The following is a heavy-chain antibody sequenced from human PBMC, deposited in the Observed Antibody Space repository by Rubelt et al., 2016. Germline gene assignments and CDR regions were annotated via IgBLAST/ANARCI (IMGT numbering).Heavy chain of an antibody. D-gene: IGHD3-3*01. V-gene: IGHV4-39*02. CDR2: IYYSGST. J-gene: IGHJ6*02. Sequence: QLQLQESGPGLVKPSETLSLTCTVSGGSISSSYYWGWIRQPPGEGLEWIGSIYYSGSTYYNPSLKSRVTISVDTSKNPFALKVNPLAAADTAVYYCTRDYDFWSHYSSYGMDVWGQGTTVTVSS. CDR3: TRDYDFWSHYSSYGMDV. CDR1: GGSISSSYY.